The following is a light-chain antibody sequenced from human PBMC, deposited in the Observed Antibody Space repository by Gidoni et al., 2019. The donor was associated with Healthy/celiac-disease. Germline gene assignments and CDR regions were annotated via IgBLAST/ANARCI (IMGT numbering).Light chain of an antibody. Sequence: DIQMTQSPTSLSASVGDRVTITCRASQPISSYLNCYQQTPGKAPKLLIYAASSFQCGVPSRFSGSGSGTDFTLTISSLQPEDFATYSCQQSYSTPPALTFGGGTKAEIK. CDR2: AAS. CDR3: QQSYSTPPALT. V-gene: IGKV1-39*01. J-gene: IGKJ4*01. CDR1: QPISSY.